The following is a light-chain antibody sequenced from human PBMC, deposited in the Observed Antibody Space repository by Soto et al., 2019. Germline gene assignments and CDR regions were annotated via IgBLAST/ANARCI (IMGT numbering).Light chain of an antibody. Sequence: AIQMTQSPSSFSASVGDRVTITCRASQGIDTYLAWYQQNPGKAPRLLMYATSVLESGVPSRFSGGGSGTDYTLTISSLQSEDFATYYCQQYYAHHPTFGQGNKLDIK. V-gene: IGKV1-8*01. CDR1: QGIDTY. CDR2: ATS. J-gene: IGKJ2*01. CDR3: QQYYAHHPT.